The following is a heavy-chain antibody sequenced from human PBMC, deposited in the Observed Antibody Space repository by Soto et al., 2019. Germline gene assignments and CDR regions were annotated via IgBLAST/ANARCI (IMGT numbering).Heavy chain of an antibody. CDR3: ARLINSGYCSDY. D-gene: IGHD3-22*01. V-gene: IGHV5-51*01. J-gene: IGHJ4*02. CDR2: IYPGDSDT. Sequence: PGESRKISCKGSVYSFISHWIGWVRQMPGKGLEWMGIIYPGDSDTRYSPSFQGQVTISADKSINTAYLQWSSLKASDTAMYYCARLINSGYCSDYWGQGTLVTVSS. CDR1: VYSFISHW.